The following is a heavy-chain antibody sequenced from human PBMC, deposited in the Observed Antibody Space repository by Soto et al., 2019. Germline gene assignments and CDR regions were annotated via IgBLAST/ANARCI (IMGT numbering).Heavy chain of an antibody. D-gene: IGHD3-22*01. CDR2: IIPIFGTA. V-gene: IGHV1-69*13. CDR1: GGTFSSYA. CDR3: ARGLVGYYDSSGYWSPAYYFDY. J-gene: IGHJ4*02. Sequence: SVKVSCKASGGTFSSYAISWVRQAPGQGLEWMGGIIPIFGTANYAQKFQGRVTITADESTSTAYMELSSLRSEDTAVYYCARGLVGYYDSSGYWSPAYYFDYWGQGTLVTVSS.